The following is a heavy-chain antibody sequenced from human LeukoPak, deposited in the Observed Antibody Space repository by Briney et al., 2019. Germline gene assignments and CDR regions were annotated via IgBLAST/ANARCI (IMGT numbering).Heavy chain of an antibody. V-gene: IGHV3-48*03. CDR3: VRANDAFDI. J-gene: IGHJ3*02. Sequence: GGSLRLSCTASGFTFSSYEVNWVRQAPGKGLEWVSYIGSAGSTIYYADSVKGRFTISRDNAKNSLYLQMNSLRAEDTAVYYCVRANDAFDIWGQGKMVIVSS. CDR2: IGSAGSTI. CDR1: GFTFSSYE.